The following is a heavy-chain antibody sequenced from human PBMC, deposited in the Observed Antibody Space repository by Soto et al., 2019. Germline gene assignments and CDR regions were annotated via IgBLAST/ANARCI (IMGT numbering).Heavy chain of an antibody. CDR1: GFTVSSNY. CDR2: IYSGGST. CDR3: AREKGVATMMGDYYYYGMDV. D-gene: IGHD5-12*01. J-gene: IGHJ6*02. V-gene: IGHV3-66*01. Sequence: GGSLRLSCAASGFTVSSNYMSWVRQAPGKGLDWVSVIYSGGSTYYADSVKGRFTISRDNSKNTLYLQMNSLRAEDTAVYYCAREKGVATMMGDYYYYGMDVWGQGTTVTVSS.